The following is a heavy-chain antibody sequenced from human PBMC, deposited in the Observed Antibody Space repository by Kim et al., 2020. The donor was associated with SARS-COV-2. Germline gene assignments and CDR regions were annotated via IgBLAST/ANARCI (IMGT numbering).Heavy chain of an antibody. Sequence: GGSLRLSCAASGFTFSNAWMSWVRQAPGKGLEWVGRIKSKTDGGTTDYAAPVKGRFTISRDDSKNTLYLQMNSLKTEDTAVYYCTTLRGLGGWSPYCDYWGQGTLVTVSS. CDR1: GFTFSNAW. V-gene: IGHV3-15*01. CDR2: IKSKTDGGTT. CDR3: TTLRGLGGWSPYCDY. J-gene: IGHJ4*02. D-gene: IGHD6-19*01.